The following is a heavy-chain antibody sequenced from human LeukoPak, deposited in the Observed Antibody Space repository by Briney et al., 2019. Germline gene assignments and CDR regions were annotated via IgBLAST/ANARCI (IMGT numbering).Heavy chain of an antibody. CDR3: ARRGDGYKHEYYFDY. CDR2: IYPGDSDT. Sequence: GESLQISCQGSGSIFTSYWIGWVRPLPGKGLEWMGSIYPGDSDTRYSPSFQGQVTISADKSISTAYLQWSSLKASDTAMYSCARRGDGYKHEYYFDYWGQGTLVTAAS. CDR1: GSIFTSYW. J-gene: IGHJ4*02. V-gene: IGHV5-51*01. D-gene: IGHD5-24*01.